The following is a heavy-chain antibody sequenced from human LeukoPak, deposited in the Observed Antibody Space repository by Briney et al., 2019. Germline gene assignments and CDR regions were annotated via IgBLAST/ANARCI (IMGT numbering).Heavy chain of an antibody. D-gene: IGHD3-22*01. CDR3: AKGGYDSGYYFDY. V-gene: IGHV3-9*03. CDR2: ISWNSGSI. J-gene: IGHJ4*02. CDR1: GFTFDDYA. Sequence: GGSLRLSCAASGFTFDDYAMHWVRHAPGKGLEWVSGISWNSGSIGYADSVKGRFTISRDNAKNSLYLQMNSLRAEDMALYYCAKGGYDSGYYFDYWGQGTLVTVSS.